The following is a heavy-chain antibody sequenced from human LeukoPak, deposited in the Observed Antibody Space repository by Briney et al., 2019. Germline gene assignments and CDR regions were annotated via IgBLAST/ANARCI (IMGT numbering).Heavy chain of an antibody. D-gene: IGHD2-15*01. CDR3: ARCSGSCYLNWFDP. CDR2: INPNSGGT. V-gene: IGHV1-2*02. J-gene: IGHJ5*02. Sequence: GASVKVSCKASGYTFTGYYMHWVRQAPGQGLEWMGWINPNSGGTNYAQKFQGRVTMTRDTSISTAHMELSRLRSDDTAVYYCARCSGSCYLNWFDPWGQGTLVTVSS. CDR1: GYTFTGYY.